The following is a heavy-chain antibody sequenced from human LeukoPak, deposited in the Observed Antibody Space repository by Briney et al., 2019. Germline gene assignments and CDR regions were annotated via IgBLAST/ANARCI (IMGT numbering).Heavy chain of an antibody. J-gene: IGHJ6*02. V-gene: IGHV1-69*13. CDR2: IIPIFGTA. CDR1: GGTFSSYA. D-gene: IGHD3-22*01. CDR3: ARDLRYYDSSGSTGYYYGMDV. Sequence: SVKVSCKASGGTFSSYAISWVRQAPGQGLEWMGGIIPIFGTANYAQKFQGRVTITADESTSTAYMELSSLRSEDTAVYYCARDLRYYDSSGSTGYYYGMDVWGRGTTVTVSS.